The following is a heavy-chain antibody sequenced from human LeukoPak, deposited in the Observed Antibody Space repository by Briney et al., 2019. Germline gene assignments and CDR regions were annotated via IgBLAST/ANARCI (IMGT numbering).Heavy chain of an antibody. V-gene: IGHV1-18*01. CDR3: ARASRWYLHNAFDI. Sequence: ASVKVSCKASGYTLTSYGINWMRQAPGQGLEWMGWISTQSGNTNYAQKLQGRVTMTTDTSTSTAYMELRSLRSDDTAVYYCARASRWYLHNAFDIWGQGTMVTVSS. J-gene: IGHJ3*02. D-gene: IGHD4-23*01. CDR2: ISTQSGNT. CDR1: GYTLTSYG.